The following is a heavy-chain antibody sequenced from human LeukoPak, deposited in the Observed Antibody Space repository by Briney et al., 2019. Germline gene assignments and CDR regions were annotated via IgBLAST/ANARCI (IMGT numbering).Heavy chain of an antibody. CDR3: ARGIGGYRS. CDR2: ISYDESNK. J-gene: IGHJ4*02. Sequence: GGSLRLSCAASGFTFSSYAMHWVRQAPGKGLEWVAVISYDESNKYYADSVKGRFTISRDNSKNTLYLQMNSLRAEDTAVYYCARGIGGYRSWGQGTLVTVSS. CDR1: GFTFSSYA. V-gene: IGHV3-30*01. D-gene: IGHD5-18*01.